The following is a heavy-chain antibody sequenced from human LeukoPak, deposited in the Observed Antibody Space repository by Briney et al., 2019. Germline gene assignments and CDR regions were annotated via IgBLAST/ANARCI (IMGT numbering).Heavy chain of an antibody. J-gene: IGHJ4*02. V-gene: IGHV4-39*07. CDR2: IYYSGST. Sequence: SETLSLTCTVSGGSISSSGYYWGWIRQPPGKGLEWIGTIYYSGSTYYNPSLKSRVTISVDTSKNQFSLKLSSVTAADTAVYYCARTHYYDSSGFYFLYYFDYWGQGTLVTVSS. D-gene: IGHD3-22*01. CDR3: ARTHYYDSSGFYFLYYFDY. CDR1: GGSISSSGYY.